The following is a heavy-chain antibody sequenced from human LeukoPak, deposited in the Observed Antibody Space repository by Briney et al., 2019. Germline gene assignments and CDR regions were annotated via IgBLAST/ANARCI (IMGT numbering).Heavy chain of an antibody. J-gene: IGHJ4*02. CDR2: IYYSGST. CDR3: ARDRGGSYGLTFDY. D-gene: IGHD1-26*01. V-gene: IGHV4-59*01. Sequence: SETLSLTCTVSGGSISSYYWSWIRQPPGKGLEWIGCIYYSGSTNYNPSLKSRVTISVDTSKNQFSLKLSSVTAADTAVYYCARDRGGSYGLTFDYWGQGTLVTVSS. CDR1: GGSISSYY.